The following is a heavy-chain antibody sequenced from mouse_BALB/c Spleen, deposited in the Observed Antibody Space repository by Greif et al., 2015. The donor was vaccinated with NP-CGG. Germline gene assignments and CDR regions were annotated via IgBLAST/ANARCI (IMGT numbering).Heavy chain of an antibody. CDR1: GYAFTNYL. CDR2: INPGSGGT. CDR3: ARGILRYGVIFDY. Sequence: QVQLQQSGAELVRPGTSVKVSCKASGYAFTNYLIEWVKQRPGQGLEWIGVINPGSGGTNYNEKFKGEATLTADKSSSTAYMQLSSLTSDDSAVYFCARGILRYGVIFDYWGQGTTLTVSS. D-gene: IGHD1-1*01. J-gene: IGHJ2*01. V-gene: IGHV1-54*01.